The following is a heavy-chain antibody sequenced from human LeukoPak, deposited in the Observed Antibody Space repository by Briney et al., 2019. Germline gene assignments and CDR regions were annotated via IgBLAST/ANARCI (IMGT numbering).Heavy chain of an antibody. CDR1: GFTFSSYA. J-gene: IGHJ4*02. CDR3: ARGEYYDFWSGYNFDY. CDR2: ISYDGSNK. V-gene: IGHV3-30-3*01. D-gene: IGHD3-3*01. Sequence: PGGSLRLSCAASGFTFSSYAMHWVRQAPGKGLEWVAVISYDGSNKYYADSVKGRFTISRDNSKNTLHLQMNSLRAEDTAVYYCARGEYYDFWSGYNFDYWGQGTLVTVSS.